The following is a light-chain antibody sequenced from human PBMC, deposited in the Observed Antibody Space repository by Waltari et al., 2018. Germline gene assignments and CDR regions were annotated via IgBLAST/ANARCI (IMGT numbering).Light chain of an antibody. J-gene: IGKJ5*01. CDR2: DAS. CDR1: QSVSSY. CDR3: QQHSNWPPIT. Sequence: EIVLTQSPATLSLSPGERATLSCRASQSVSSYLAWYQQKPGQAPRLLIYDASNRATGIPARFSGSGSGTYFTLTISSLEPEDFAVYYCQQHSNWPPITFGQGTRLEIK. V-gene: IGKV3-11*01.